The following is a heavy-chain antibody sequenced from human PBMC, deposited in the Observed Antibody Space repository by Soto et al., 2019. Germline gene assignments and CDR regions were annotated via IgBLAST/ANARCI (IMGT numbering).Heavy chain of an antibody. CDR1: GYTFTVYY. D-gene: IGHD2-21*02. V-gene: IGHV1-2*04. J-gene: IGHJ6*02. CDR2: INPNSGGT. Sequence: VASVKVSCKASGYTFTVYYMHWVRQAPGQGLEWMGWINPNSGGTNYAQKFQGWVTMTRDTSISTAYMELSRLRSDDTAVYYCARDLWEGGNFRGHYYFYGMDVWGRGTTVTVSS. CDR3: ARDLWEGGNFRGHYYFYGMDV.